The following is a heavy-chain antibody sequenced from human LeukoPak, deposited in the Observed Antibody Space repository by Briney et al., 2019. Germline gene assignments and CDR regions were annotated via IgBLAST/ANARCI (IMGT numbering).Heavy chain of an antibody. CDR1: GFTVSGNY. CDR3: AKARWSGTNWFDP. CDR2: IYSGGTT. V-gene: IGHV3-53*01. Sequence: GVLRLSCAVSGFTVSGNYMSWVRQAPGKGLEWVSLIYSGGTTYYADSVKGRFTISRDNSKNTLYLQMNSLRAEDTAVYYCAKARWSGTNWFDPWGQGTLVTVSS. J-gene: IGHJ5*02. D-gene: IGHD3-3*01.